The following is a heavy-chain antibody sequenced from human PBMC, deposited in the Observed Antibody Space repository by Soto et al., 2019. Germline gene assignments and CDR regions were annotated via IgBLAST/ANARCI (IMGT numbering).Heavy chain of an antibody. V-gene: IGHV1-18*01. CDR1: GYAFTTYG. J-gene: IGHJ4*02. Sequence: QVHLVQSGAEVKKPGASVKVSCQGSGYAFTTYGITWVRQAPGQGLEWMGWISAHNGYTTYAQKLQGRVTVTRDTSTSTAYMELRSLRYDDTAVYYCTRGRYGDYWGQGALVTVSS. D-gene: IGHD1-1*01. CDR3: TRGRYGDY. CDR2: ISAHNGYT.